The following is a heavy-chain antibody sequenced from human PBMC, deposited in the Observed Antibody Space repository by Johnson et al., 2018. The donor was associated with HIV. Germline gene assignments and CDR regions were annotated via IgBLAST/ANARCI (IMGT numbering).Heavy chain of an antibody. J-gene: IGHJ3*02. V-gene: IGHV3-30*03. CDR2: ISYDGSNK. CDR3: TRRRDLDAFDI. CDR1: GFTFINAW. Sequence: QVQLVESGGGLVKPGGSLRLSCTASGFTFINAWMSWVRQAPGKGLEWVAVISYDGSNKYYVDSVKGRFTISRDISKNTLYLQINSLRAEDTAVYYCTRRRDLDAFDIWGQGTMVTVSS.